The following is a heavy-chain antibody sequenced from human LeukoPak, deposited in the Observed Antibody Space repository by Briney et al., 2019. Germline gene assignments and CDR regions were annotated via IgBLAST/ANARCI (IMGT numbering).Heavy chain of an antibody. Sequence: GGSLRLSCAASGLTVRSNYMGWVRQALGKGLEWVSSISTSSRYIYYRDSVKGRFTISRDDAKNSLYLQMNSLRVEDTAVYYCARADCSGSTCYLRRSWFDPWGQGTLVTVSS. CDR3: ARADCSGSTCYLRRSWFDP. V-gene: IGHV3-21*01. CDR2: ISTSSRYI. CDR1: GLTVRSNY. D-gene: IGHD2-2*01. J-gene: IGHJ5*02.